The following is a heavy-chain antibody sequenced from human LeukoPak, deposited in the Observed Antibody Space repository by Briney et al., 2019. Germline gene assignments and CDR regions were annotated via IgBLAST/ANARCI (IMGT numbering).Heavy chain of an antibody. CDR1: GFTFSSYA. CDR2: ISGSGGST. J-gene: IGHJ3*02. V-gene: IGHV3-23*01. Sequence: GGSLRLSCAASGFTFSSYAMSWVRQAPGKGLEWVSAISGSGGSTYYADSVKGRFTISRDNSKNTLYLQMNSLRAEDTAVYYCAKSQPLLGFGELLGAFDIRGQGTMVTVSS. CDR3: AKSQPLLGFGELLGAFDI. D-gene: IGHD3-10*01.